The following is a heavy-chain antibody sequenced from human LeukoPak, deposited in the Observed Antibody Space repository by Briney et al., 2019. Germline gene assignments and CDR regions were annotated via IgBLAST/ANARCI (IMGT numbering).Heavy chain of an antibody. CDR3: ARVRYLGYSSGWFENHRGNYYYYYYMDV. V-gene: IGHV4-59*01. CDR1: GGSISSYY. D-gene: IGHD6-19*01. Sequence: PSETLSLTCTVSGGSISSYYWSWIRQPPGKGLEWIGYIYYSGSTNYNPSLKSRVTISVDTSKNQFSLKLSSVTAADTAVYYCARVRYLGYSSGWFENHRGNYYYYYYMDVWGKGTTVTISS. CDR2: IYYSGST. J-gene: IGHJ6*03.